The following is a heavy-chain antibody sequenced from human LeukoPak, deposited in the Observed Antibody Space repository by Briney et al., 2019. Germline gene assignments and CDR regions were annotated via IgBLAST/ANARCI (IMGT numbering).Heavy chain of an antibody. CDR3: ARFWNQAWELRS. CDR1: GFTFSSYA. Sequence: QPGGSLRLSCAASGFTFSSYAMSWVRQAPGKGLEWVSAISGSGGSTYYADSVKGRFTISRDNSKNTLYLQMNSLRVEDTAVYFCARFWNQAWELRSWGQGTLVTVSS. CDR2: ISGSGGST. J-gene: IGHJ5*02. D-gene: IGHD1-26*01. V-gene: IGHV3-23*01.